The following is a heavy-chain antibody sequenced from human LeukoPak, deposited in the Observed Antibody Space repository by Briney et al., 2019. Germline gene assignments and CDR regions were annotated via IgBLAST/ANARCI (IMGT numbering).Heavy chain of an antibody. D-gene: IGHD6-19*01. V-gene: IGHV5-51*07. CDR1: GYIFTNYW. CDR3: TRGQWLADS. Sequence: ESLKISCKGSGYIFTNYWIGWVHQMPGKGLEWMGIIYPGDSDTRYSPHFQGQVTISADKSISTAYLQWSTLKPSDTAMYFCTRGQWLADSWGQGTLVTVSS. CDR2: IYPGDSDT. J-gene: IGHJ4*02.